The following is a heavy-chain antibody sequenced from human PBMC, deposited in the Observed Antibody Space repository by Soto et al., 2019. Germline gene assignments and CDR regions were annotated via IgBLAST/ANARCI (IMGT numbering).Heavy chain of an antibody. V-gene: IGHV1-69*12. Sequence: QVQLVQSGSEVKKPGSSVKVSCKASGGTFSSYAISWVRQAPGQGPEWMGGILPMFGTAKYAQKFQGRVTITADESTSTAYMELRSLRSEDTAVYYCAQTLGLAVAGPGRFDLWGRGTLVTVSS. CDR3: AQTLGLAVAGPGRFDL. CDR1: GGTFSSYA. D-gene: IGHD6-19*01. J-gene: IGHJ2*01. CDR2: ILPMFGTA.